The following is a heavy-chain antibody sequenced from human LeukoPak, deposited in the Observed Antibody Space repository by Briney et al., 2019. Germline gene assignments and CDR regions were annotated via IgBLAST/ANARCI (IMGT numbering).Heavy chain of an antibody. CDR1: GFTFSSYS. CDR3: ARVTAVAGLDY. J-gene: IGHJ4*02. CDR2: ISSSSSHI. V-gene: IGHV3-21*01. Sequence: PGGSPRLSCAASGFTFSSYSMNWVRQAPGKGLEWVSSISSSSSHIYYADSVKGRFTISRDNAKNSLSLQMNSLRAEDTAVYYCARVTAVAGLDYWGQGTLVTVSS. D-gene: IGHD6-19*01.